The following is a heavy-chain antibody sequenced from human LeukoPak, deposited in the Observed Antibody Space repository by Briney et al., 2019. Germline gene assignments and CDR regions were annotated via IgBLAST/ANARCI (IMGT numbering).Heavy chain of an antibody. V-gene: IGHV3-20*04. CDR1: GFTFDDYG. Sequence: GGSLRLSCAASGFTFDDYGMSWVRQAPGKGLEWVSGINWNGESTRYVDSVKGRFTISRDNAKNSLYLQMNSLRAADTAFYYCARATAAGFDYWGQGTLVTVSS. D-gene: IGHD6-13*01. J-gene: IGHJ4*02. CDR3: ARATAAGFDY. CDR2: INWNGEST.